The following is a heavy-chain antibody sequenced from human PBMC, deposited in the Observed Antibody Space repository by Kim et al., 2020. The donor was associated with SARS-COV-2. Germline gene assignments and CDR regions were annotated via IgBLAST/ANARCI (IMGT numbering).Heavy chain of an antibody. V-gene: IGHV4-4*07. J-gene: IGHJ6*02. CDR3: ASLAAGYGLDV. D-gene: IGHD6-13*01. Sequence: NCNPSLKRRVTMSVDTSKHQVSLRLKSVTAADTAVYYCASLAAGYGLDVWGQGTTVTVSS.